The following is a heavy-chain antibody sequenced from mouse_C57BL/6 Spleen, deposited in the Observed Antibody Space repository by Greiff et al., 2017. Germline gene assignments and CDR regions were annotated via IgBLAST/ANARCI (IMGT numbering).Heavy chain of an antibody. J-gene: IGHJ2*01. Sequence: QVQLQQSGAELVRPGTSVKLSCKASGYTFTSYWMHWVKQRPGQGLEWIGVIDPSDSYTNYNQKFKGKATLTVDTSSSTAYMQLSSLTSEDSAVYYCARALRLHFDYWGQGTTLTVSS. D-gene: IGHD3-2*02. CDR3: ARALRLHFDY. V-gene: IGHV1-59*01. CDR1: GYTFTSYW. CDR2: IDPSDSYT.